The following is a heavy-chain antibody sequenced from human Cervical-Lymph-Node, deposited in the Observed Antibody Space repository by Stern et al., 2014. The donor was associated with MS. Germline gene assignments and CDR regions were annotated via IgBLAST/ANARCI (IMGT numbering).Heavy chain of an antibody. Sequence: QMQLVQYGAEVKKPGASVKVSCRSSGYSFTDYYFHWVRQAPGQGLEWMGCINPSIGVTHYAQQFQGRVTMTRGSSMNTAYMEMSRLRSDDTAVYYCQAFPAYWGQGTLITVSS. CDR2: INPSIGVT. J-gene: IGHJ4*02. V-gene: IGHV1-2*02. CDR1: GYSFTDYY. CDR3: QAFPAY.